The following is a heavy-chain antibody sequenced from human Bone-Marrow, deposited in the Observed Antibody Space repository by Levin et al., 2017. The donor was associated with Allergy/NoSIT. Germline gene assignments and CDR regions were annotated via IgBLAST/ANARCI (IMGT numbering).Heavy chain of an antibody. V-gene: IGHV1-18*01. Sequence: GESLKISCKASGYTFTNFGITWVRQAPGQGLEWMGWIGANNGNTNYTQKFQGRLTLTTDTSTSTAYMDLRSLTSDDTAVYYCARAYVDKVIVTATYWGQGTLVTVSS. CDR3: ARAYVDKVIVTATY. D-gene: IGHD5-12*01. CDR1: GYTFTNFG. CDR2: IGANNGNT. J-gene: IGHJ4*02.